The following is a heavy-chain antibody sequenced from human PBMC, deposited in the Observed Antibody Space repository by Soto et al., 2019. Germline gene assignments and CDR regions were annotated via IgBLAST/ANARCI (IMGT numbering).Heavy chain of an antibody. CDR1: GGSFSGYY. CDR2: INHSGST. D-gene: IGHD2-15*01. V-gene: IGHV4-34*01. J-gene: IGHJ6*02. CDR3: ARGKVGGRYYYYYGMDV. Sequence: SETLSLTCAVYGGSFSGYYWSWIRQPPGKGLEWIGEINHSGSTNYNPSLKSRVTISVDTSKNQFSLKLSSVTAADTAVYYCARGKVGGRYYYYYGMDVWGQGTTVTVSS.